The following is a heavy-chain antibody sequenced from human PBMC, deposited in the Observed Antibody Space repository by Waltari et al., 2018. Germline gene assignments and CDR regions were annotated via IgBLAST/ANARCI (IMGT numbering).Heavy chain of an antibody. CDR3: ARGLVAAAGRHYFDY. CDR1: GYSISSSNW. CDR2: IYYSGST. Sequence: QVQLQESGPGLVKPSDTLSLTCAVSGYSISSSNWWGWIRQPPGKGLAWIGYIYYSGSTYYNPSLKSRVTMSVDTSKNQFSLKLSSVTAVDTAVYYCARGLVAAAGRHYFDYWGQGTLVTVSS. J-gene: IGHJ4*02. V-gene: IGHV4-28*03. D-gene: IGHD6-13*01.